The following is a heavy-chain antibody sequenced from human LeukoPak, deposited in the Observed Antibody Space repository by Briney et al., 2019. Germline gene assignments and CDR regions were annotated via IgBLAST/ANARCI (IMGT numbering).Heavy chain of an antibody. J-gene: IGHJ4*02. V-gene: IGHV3-33*06. Sequence: GGSLRVSCAASGFTFSSYGMHWVRQAPGKGLEWVAVIWYDGSNKYYADSVKGRFTISRDNSKNTLYLQMNSLRAEDTAVYYCAKGGASVYAVDYWGQGTLVTVSS. CDR1: GFTFSSYG. CDR2: IWYDGSNK. D-gene: IGHD2-8*01. CDR3: AKGGASVYAVDY.